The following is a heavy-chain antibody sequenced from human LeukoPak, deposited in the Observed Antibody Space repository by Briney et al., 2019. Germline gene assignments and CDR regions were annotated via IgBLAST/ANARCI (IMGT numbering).Heavy chain of an antibody. J-gene: IGHJ4*02. Sequence: GGSLRLSCAASGFTFDDYAMHWVRHAPGKGLEWVTGISWNSGSIAYADSVKGRFTISRDNAKNCLYLQMNSLTAEDTALYYCARGGGFNHYGSWGPGYWGQGTLVTVSS. CDR1: GFTFDDYA. V-gene: IGHV3-9*01. CDR3: ARGGGFNHYGSWGPGY. D-gene: IGHD3-10*01. CDR2: ISWNSGSI.